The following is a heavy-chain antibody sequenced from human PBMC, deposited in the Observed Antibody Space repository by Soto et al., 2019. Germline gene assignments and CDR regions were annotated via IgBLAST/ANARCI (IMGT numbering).Heavy chain of an antibody. CDR1: GFTFSSYA. J-gene: IGHJ6*02. V-gene: IGHV3-23*01. D-gene: IGHD6-13*01. Sequence: EVQLLESGGGLVQPGGSLRLSCAASGFTFSSYAMSWVRQAPGKGLEWVSAISGSGGSTYYADSVKGRFTISRDNSKKKLYLQMNSLRAEDTAVYYCAKDLGSSWYGGYYYYGMDVWGQGTTVTVSS. CDR3: AKDLGSSWYGGYYYYGMDV. CDR2: ISGSGGST.